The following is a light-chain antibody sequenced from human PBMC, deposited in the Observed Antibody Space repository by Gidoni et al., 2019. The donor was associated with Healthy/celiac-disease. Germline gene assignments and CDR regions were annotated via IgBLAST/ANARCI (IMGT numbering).Light chain of an antibody. V-gene: IGLV3-25*03. CDR3: QSADSSGTYLVV. CDR1: ELPKQY. Sequence: SYELTQPPSWYGSPDRPARITCSGGELPKQYAYWYQQKPGQAPVLVIYKDSERPSGIPERFSGSSSGTTVTLTISGVQAEDEADYYCQSADSSGTYLVVFGGGTKLTVL. CDR2: KDS. J-gene: IGLJ2*01.